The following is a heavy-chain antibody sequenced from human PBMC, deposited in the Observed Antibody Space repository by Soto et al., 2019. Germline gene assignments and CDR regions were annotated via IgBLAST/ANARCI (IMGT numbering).Heavy chain of an antibody. CDR1: GFTFSSYA. J-gene: IGHJ5*02. Sequence: EVQLLESGGGLVQPGGSLRLSCAASGFTFSSYAMSWVRQAPGKGLEWVSAIRGSGGSTYYSDSVKGRFTISRDNYKNTLYLQMNSLRAEDTAVYYCAKYSRDCWSGYYSSGWFDPWGQGTLVTVSS. CDR2: IRGSGGST. CDR3: AKYSRDCWSGYYSSGWFDP. D-gene: IGHD3-3*01. V-gene: IGHV3-23*01.